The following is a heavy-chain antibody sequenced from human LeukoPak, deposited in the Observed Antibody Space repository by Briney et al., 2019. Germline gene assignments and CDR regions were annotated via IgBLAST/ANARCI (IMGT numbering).Heavy chain of an antibody. D-gene: IGHD1-26*01. CDR2: IYTSGST. V-gene: IGHV4-4*07. J-gene: IGHJ3*02. CDR3: ARDGGSYYDNAFDI. Sequence: SETLSLTCAVYGGSFSGYYWSWIRQPAGKGLEGLGRIYTSGSTNYNPSLKSRVTISVDTSKNQFSLKLSSVTAADTAVYYCARDGGSYYDNAFDIWGQGTMVTVSS. CDR1: GGSFSGYY.